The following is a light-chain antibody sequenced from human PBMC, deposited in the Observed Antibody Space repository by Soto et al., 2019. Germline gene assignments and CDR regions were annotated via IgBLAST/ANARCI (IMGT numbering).Light chain of an antibody. J-gene: IGKJ5*01. CDR1: QSVSSSY. CDR3: QQYGSSPLLT. CDR2: GAS. V-gene: IGKV3-20*01. Sequence: EIVLTQSPGTLSLSPGERATLSCRASQSVSSSYLAWYQQKPGQAPRLLIYGASSRATGIPDRFSGSGSGTDVTLTSSRLEPEDFAVYYCQQYGSSPLLTFGQGTRLEIK.